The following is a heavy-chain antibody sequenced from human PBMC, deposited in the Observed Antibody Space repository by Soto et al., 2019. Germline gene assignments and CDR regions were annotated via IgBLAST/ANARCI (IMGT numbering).Heavy chain of an antibody. CDR3: ARGTGYDTAMVTGTDY. D-gene: IGHD5-18*01. V-gene: IGHV1-46*03. J-gene: IGHJ4*02. Sequence: ASVKGSCKASGYTFTSYYMHWVRQAPGQGLEWMGIINPSGGSTSYAQKFQGRVTMTRDTSTSTVYMELSSLRSEDTAVYYCARGTGYDTAMVTGTDYWGQGTLVTVSS. CDR1: GYTFTSYY. CDR2: INPSGGST.